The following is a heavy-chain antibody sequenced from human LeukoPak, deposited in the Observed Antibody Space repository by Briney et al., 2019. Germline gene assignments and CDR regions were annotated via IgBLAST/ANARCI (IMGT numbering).Heavy chain of an antibody. J-gene: IGHJ4*02. Sequence: PGGSLRLSCAASGFTFSNFWMHWVRQAPEKGLVWVSRIHSDRSSTSYADSVKGRFTISRDNAKNTLYLQMNSLRAEDTAVYYCASGQFWSGYYDYWGQGTLVTVSS. CDR3: ASGQFWSGYYDY. CDR1: GFTFSNFW. V-gene: IGHV3-74*01. CDR2: IHSDRSST. D-gene: IGHD3-3*01.